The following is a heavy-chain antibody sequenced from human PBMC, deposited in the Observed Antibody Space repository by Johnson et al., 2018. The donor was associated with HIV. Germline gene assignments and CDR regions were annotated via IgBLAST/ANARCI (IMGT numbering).Heavy chain of an antibody. V-gene: IGHV3-30-3*01. CDR3: ARARMTTVTNDAFDI. CDR2: ISYDGSNK. Sequence: QVQLVESGGGVVQPGRALRLSCSASGFSFSNYAMDWVRQAPGNGLEWVAVISYDGSNKYYADSVKGRFTISRDNSKNTLYLQMNSLRAEDTAVYYCARARMTTVTNDAFDIWGQGTMVTVSS. J-gene: IGHJ3*02. D-gene: IGHD4-17*01. CDR1: GFSFSNYA.